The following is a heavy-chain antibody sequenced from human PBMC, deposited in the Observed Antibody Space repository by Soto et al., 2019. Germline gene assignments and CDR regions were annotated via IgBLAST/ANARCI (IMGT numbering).Heavy chain of an antibody. CDR1: GYTFTGYY. Sequence: GASVKVSCKASGYTFTGYYMHWVRQAPGQGLEWMGWINPNSGGTNYAQNFQGWVTMTRDTSISTAYMELSSLRSEDTAVYYCARSIVVVTALDYWGQGTLVTVSS. J-gene: IGHJ4*02. CDR3: ARSIVVVTALDY. V-gene: IGHV1-2*04. D-gene: IGHD2-21*02. CDR2: INPNSGGT.